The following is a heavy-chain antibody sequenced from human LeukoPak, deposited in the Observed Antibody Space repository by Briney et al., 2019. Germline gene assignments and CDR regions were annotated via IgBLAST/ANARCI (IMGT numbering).Heavy chain of an antibody. CDR2: IKPNSGAT. Sequence: ASVKVSCKASGYTFTGYYMHWVRQAPGQGLEWMGWIKPNSGATNFAQKFQGRVTMTRDTAISTAYMEMTTLRSDDTALYYCAXXXXXXXGKFPNDYWGQGTLVSVSS. CDR1: GYTFTGYY. D-gene: IGHD1-14*01. J-gene: IGHJ4*02. V-gene: IGHV1-2*02. CDR3: AXXXXXXXGKFPNDY.